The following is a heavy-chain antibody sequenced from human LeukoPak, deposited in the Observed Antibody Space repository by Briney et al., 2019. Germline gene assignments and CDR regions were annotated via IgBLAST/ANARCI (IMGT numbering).Heavy chain of an antibody. D-gene: IGHD1-1*01. Sequence: GGSLRLSCAASGFTFSSYWMTWVRQAPGKGLEWVANINQDGSEKYYMDSVKGRFTISRENAKNSLYLQMNSLRAEDTAVYYCARVAERSLYYFDYWGQGTLVTVSS. CDR3: ARVAERSLYYFDY. V-gene: IGHV3-7*03. J-gene: IGHJ4*02. CDR1: GFTFSSYW. CDR2: INQDGSEK.